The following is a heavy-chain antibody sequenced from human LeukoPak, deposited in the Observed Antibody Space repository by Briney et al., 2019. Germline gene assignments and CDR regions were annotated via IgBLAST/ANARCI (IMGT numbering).Heavy chain of an antibody. Sequence: ASVKVSCKASGYTFTGYYMHWVRQAPGRGLEWMGWINPNSGGTNYAQKFQGRVTMTRDTSISTAYMELSRLRSDDTAVYYCATQLGVIAVAGISLHDAGAFDIWGQGTMVTVSS. V-gene: IGHV1-2*02. D-gene: IGHD6-19*01. CDR1: GYTFTGYY. CDR3: ATQLGVIAVAGISLHDAGAFDI. CDR2: INPNSGGT. J-gene: IGHJ3*02.